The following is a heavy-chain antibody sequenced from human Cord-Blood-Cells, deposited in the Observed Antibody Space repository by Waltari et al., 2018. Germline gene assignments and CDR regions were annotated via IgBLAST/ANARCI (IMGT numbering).Heavy chain of an antibody. CDR1: GVSFSGYY. J-gene: IGHJ5*02. D-gene: IGHD1-1*01. CDR3: ARGKHDSPNWFDP. Sequence: QVQLQQWGAGLLKPSETLSLTCAVYGVSFSGYYWSWIRQPPGKGLEWIGEINHSGSTNYTPSLKSRVTISVDTSKNQFSLKLSSVTAADTAVYYCARGKHDSPNWFDPWGQGTLVTVSS. CDR2: INHSGST. V-gene: IGHV4-34*01.